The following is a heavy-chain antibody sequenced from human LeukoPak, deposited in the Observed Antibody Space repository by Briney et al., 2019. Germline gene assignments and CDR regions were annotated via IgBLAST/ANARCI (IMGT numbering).Heavy chain of an antibody. J-gene: IGHJ4*02. D-gene: IGHD3-9*01. Sequence: SETLSLTCAVYGGSFSGYYWSWIRQPAGKGLEWIGRIYTSGSTNYNPSLKSRVTISVDTSKNQFSLKLSSVTAADTAVYYCARAGMTLTGYYMVNYFDYWGQGTLVTVSS. CDR3: ARAGMTLTGYYMVNYFDY. CDR2: IYTSGST. CDR1: GGSFSGYY. V-gene: IGHV4-59*10.